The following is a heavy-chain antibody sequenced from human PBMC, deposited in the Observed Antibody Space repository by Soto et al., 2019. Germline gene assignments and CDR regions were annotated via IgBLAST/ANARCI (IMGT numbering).Heavy chain of an antibody. CDR2: ISYDGRHT. CDR1: GFTFTNHG. D-gene: IGHD3-22*01. Sequence: QVQLVESGGGAVQPGRSLSLSCAASGFTFTNHGMHWVRQAPGKGLQWVAVISYDGRHTYYADSVEGRFTISRDNSENTLFLQMNSLRPEDTSVYYCAKDLGRGVYDNSGYYPLDAFDMWGQGTMVTVSS. J-gene: IGHJ3*02. CDR3: AKDLGRGVYDNSGYYPLDAFDM. V-gene: IGHV3-30*18.